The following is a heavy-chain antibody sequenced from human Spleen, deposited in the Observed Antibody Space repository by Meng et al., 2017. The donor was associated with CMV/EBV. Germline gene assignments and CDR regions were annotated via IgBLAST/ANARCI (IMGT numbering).Heavy chain of an antibody. CDR2: ISPYGDT. CDR3: ARLDYSSSSCDY. V-gene: IGHV1-18*01. Sequence: ASVKVSCKASGYTFSSYGISWVRQAPGQGLEWMGWISPYGDTKYAQNLQDRVTMTTETSTSTAYMELRSLRSDDTAVYYCARLDYSSSSCDYWGQGTLVTVSS. D-gene: IGHD6-6*01. J-gene: IGHJ4*02. CDR1: GYTFSSYG.